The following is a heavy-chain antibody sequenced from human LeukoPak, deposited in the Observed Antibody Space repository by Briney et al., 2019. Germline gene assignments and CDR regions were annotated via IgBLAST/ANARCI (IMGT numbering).Heavy chain of an antibody. CDR3: ASEWELARGILIGFDY. D-gene: IGHD1-26*01. Sequence: GGSLRLSCAASGFTFSSYNMNWVRQAPGKGLEWVSSISSSSSYIYYADSVKGRFTISRDNSKNTLYLQMNSLRAEDTAVYYCASEWELARGILIGFDYWGQGTLVTVSS. CDR2: ISSSSSYI. CDR1: GFTFSSYN. V-gene: IGHV3-21*01. J-gene: IGHJ4*02.